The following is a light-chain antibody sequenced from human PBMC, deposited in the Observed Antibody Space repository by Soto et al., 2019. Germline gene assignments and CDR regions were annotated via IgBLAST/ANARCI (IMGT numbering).Light chain of an antibody. CDR3: SSYTSSSIWL. CDR2: EVS. Sequence: QSALTQPPSVSGSPGQSVTISCTGTSSDVGSYNRVSWYQQPPGTAPKLMIYEVSNRPSGVPDRFSGSESGNTASLTISGLQAEDEADYYCSSYTSSSIWLFGGGTKLTVL. CDR1: SSDVGSYNR. V-gene: IGLV2-18*02. J-gene: IGLJ2*01.